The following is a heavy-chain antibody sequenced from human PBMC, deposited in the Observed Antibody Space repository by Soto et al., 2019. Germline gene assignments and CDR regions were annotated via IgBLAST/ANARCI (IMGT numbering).Heavy chain of an antibody. D-gene: IGHD3-22*01. V-gene: IGHV4-4*07. CDR1: GGSMTNYY. CDR2: IFGIGYT. Sequence: QVQLQESGPRLVKPSETLSLTCTVSGGSMTNYYWAWIRQPAGKGLEWIGRIFGIGYTNYNPSLKSRVILSVDTSKSQFSLKLTSVTAADSAVYYCVREGDYSDNNGYPLFDDWGQGTLVSVSS. J-gene: IGHJ4*02. CDR3: VREGDYSDNNGYPLFDD.